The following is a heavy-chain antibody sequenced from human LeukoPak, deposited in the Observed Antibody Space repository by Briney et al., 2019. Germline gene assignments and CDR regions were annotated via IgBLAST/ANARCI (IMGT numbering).Heavy chain of an antibody. CDR1: GYTFTSYG. D-gene: IGHD1-26*01. Sequence: ASVKVSCKASGYTFTSYGISWVRQAPGQGLEWMGGIIPIFGTANYAQKFQGRVTITADESTSTACMELSSLRSEDTAVYYCARGGAAQDTPGFDYWGQGTLVTVSS. CDR2: IIPIFGTA. J-gene: IGHJ4*02. CDR3: ARGGAAQDTPGFDY. V-gene: IGHV1-69*13.